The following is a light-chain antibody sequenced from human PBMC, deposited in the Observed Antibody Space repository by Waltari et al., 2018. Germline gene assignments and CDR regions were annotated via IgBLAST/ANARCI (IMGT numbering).Light chain of an antibody. CDR1: QGINRE. Sequence: DIQMTQSPSSLSASVGDRVTVTCRASQGINRELGWYQQKPGKAPTLLIYAASSLQTGVSSRFSGSGSGTDFTLTISSLQPEDVATYYCQQDYTTPYTFGQGTKVGIK. J-gene: IGKJ2*01. V-gene: IGKV1-27*01. CDR2: AAS. CDR3: QQDYTTPYT.